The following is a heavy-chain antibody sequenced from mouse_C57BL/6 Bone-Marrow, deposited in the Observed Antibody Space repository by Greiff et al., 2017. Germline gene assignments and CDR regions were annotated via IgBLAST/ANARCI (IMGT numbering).Heavy chain of an antibody. CDR3: ASSAFAD. CDR1: GYTFTSYW. V-gene: IGHV1-72*01. CDR2: IVPNSGGT. Sequence: VKLMESGAELVKPGASVKLSCKASGYTFTSYWMHWVQQRPGRGLEWIGRIVPNSGGTKYNEKFKSKAIMPVDKPSSNAYMQLSGLTSEDSAVCYCASSAFADWGQGTLVTVSA. J-gene: IGHJ3*01. D-gene: IGHD6-1*01.